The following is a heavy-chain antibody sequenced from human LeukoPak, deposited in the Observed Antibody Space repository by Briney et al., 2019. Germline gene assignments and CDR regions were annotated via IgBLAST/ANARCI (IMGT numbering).Heavy chain of an antibody. Sequence: PSETLSLTCAVYGGSFSGYYWSWIRQPPGKGLEWIGEINHSGSTSYNPSLKSRVTISVDTSKNQFSLKLSSVTAADTAVYYCARGGSMVRGLFYAFDIWGQGTMVTVSS. V-gene: IGHV4-34*01. CDR1: GGSFSGYY. J-gene: IGHJ3*02. CDR3: ARGGSMVRGLFYAFDI. D-gene: IGHD3-10*01. CDR2: INHSGST.